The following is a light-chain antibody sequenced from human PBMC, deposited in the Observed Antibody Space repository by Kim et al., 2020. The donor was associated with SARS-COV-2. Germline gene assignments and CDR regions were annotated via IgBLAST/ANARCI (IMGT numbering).Light chain of an antibody. CDR3: QQYNNWPPLT. CDR2: GAS. V-gene: IGKV3-15*01. Sequence: SPGERATLSCRASQSVSSNLAWYQQKPGQAPRLLIYGASTRATGIPARFSGSGSGTEFTLTISSLQSEDFAVYYCQQYNNWPPLTFGGGTKVDTK. CDR1: QSVSSN. J-gene: IGKJ4*01.